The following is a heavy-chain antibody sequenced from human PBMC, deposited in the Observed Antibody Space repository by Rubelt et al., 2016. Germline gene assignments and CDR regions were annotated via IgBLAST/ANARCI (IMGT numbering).Heavy chain of an antibody. J-gene: IGHJ5*02. Sequence: QVQLVQSGAEVKKPGASVKVSCKASGYTFTSYAMHWVRQAPGQRLEWMGWINAGNGNTKNSQKFQGRVTITGDTSASTAYMELGSLRSEDTAVYYCARMRGPYSSSGGEFDPWGQGTLVTVSS. D-gene: IGHD6-13*01. CDR3: ARMRGPYSSSGGEFDP. CDR1: GYTFTSYA. V-gene: IGHV1-3*01. CDR2: INAGNGNT.